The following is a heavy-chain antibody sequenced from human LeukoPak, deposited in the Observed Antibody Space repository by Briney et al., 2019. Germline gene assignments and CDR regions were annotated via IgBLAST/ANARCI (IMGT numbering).Heavy chain of an antibody. CDR3: ATVGVPLGFEEPRMDV. J-gene: IGHJ6*02. V-gene: IGHV1-24*01. CDR1: GYTLTELS. Sequence: GASVKVSCKVSGYTLTELSMHWVRQAPGKGLEWMGSFNPEDGETIYAEKFQGRVSMTEDTSTDTAYMELSSLRSEDTAVYYCATVGVPLGFEEPRMDVWGQGTTVTVSS. CDR2: FNPEDGET. D-gene: IGHD3-10*01.